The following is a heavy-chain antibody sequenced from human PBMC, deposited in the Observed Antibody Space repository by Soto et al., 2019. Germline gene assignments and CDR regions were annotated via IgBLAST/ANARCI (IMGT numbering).Heavy chain of an antibody. D-gene: IGHD3-3*01. CDR1: GFSLTTSGVG. V-gene: IGHV2-5*02. J-gene: IGHJ4*02. CDR3: AHRVLRTVFGLVTTTAIYFDV. Sequence: QITLNESGPTVVRPTETLTLTCRFSGFSLTTSGVGVGWIRQSPGKAPEWLALIYWDDDKHYSASLKSRLTITKDTSKNQVVLTVSDLDPTDTATYYCAHRVLRTVFGLVTTTAIYFDVWGQGTPVAVSS. CDR2: IYWDDDK.